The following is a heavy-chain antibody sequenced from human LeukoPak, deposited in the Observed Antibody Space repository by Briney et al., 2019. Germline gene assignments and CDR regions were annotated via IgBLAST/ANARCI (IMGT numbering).Heavy chain of an antibody. CDR3: ARAQTYYDFWSGSYYYYYMDV. V-gene: IGHV4-59*01. Sequence: PSETLSLTCTVSGVSISSYYWSWIRQPPGKGLEWIGCIYYSGSTNYNPSLKSRVTISVDTSKNQFSLKLSSVTAADTAVYYCARAQTYYDFWSGSYYYYYMDVWGKGTTVTVSS. CDR2: IYYSGST. CDR1: GVSISSYY. D-gene: IGHD3-3*01. J-gene: IGHJ6*03.